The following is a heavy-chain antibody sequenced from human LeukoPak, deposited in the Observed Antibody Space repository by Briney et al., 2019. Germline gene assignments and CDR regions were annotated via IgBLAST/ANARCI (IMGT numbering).Heavy chain of an antibody. D-gene: IGHD2-2*01. CDR1: GFTVSSNY. CDR2: IYSGGST. CDR3: ARNLREDIVVVPEFDL. J-gene: IGHJ2*01. Sequence: PGGSLRLSCAASGFTVSSNYMSWVRRAPGKGLEWVSVIYSGGSTYYADSVKGRFTISRDNAKNSLYLQMNSLRAEDTAVYYCARNLREDIVVVPEFDLWGRGTLVTVSS. V-gene: IGHV3-53*01.